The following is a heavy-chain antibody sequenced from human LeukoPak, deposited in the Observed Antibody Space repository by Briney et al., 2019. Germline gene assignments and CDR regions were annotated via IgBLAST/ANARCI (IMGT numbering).Heavy chain of an antibody. CDR1: GYTFTSYD. CDR3: ARGPPTAQYFQH. CDR2: INPNSGNT. Sequence: ASVKVSCKASGYTFTSYDIHWVRQATGQGLEWMGWINPNSGNTGYAQKFQGRITITRNTSISTVYMELSSLRSEDTAVYYCARGPPTAQYFQHWGQGTLVTVSS. D-gene: IGHD1-1*01. J-gene: IGHJ1*01. V-gene: IGHV1-8*01.